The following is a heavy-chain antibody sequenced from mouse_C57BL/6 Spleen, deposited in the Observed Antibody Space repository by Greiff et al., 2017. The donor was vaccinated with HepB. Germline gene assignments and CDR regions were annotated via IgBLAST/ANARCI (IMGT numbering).Heavy chain of an antibody. CDR2: INPSNGGT. D-gene: IGHD2-2*01. Sequence: QVQLQQPGTELVKPGASVKLSCKASGYTFTSYWMHWVKQWPGQGLEWIGNINPSNGGTNSNEKFKSKATLTVDKSSSKAYMQLSSLTSEDAAVYYCASGCSYCYCDVWGTGPTVTVAS. CDR3: ASGCSYCYCDV. J-gene: IGHJ1*03. V-gene: IGHV1-53*01. CDR1: GYTFTSYW.